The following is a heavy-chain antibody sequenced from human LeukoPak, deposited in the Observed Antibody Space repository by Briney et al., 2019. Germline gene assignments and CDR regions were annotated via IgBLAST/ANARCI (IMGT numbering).Heavy chain of an antibody. D-gene: IGHD5-12*01. CDR3: AKDREGLSSGYDLEYFDY. Sequence: PGGSLRLSCVVSGFSFSDHNMNWVRPAPGKGLEWVSAISGSGGTTYYADSVKGRFTISRDNSKNTLFLQMNSLRAEDTAIYYCAKDREGLSSGYDLEYFDYWGQGTLVTVSS. J-gene: IGHJ4*02. CDR1: GFSFSDHN. CDR2: ISGSGGTT. V-gene: IGHV3-23*01.